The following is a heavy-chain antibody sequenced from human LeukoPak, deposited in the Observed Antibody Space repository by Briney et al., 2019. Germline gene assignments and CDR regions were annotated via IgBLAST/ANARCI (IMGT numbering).Heavy chain of an antibody. CDR2: IRSKAYGGTT. CDR3: TRDVVAGLYYYYYYYMDV. V-gene: IGHV3-49*03. Sequence: QSGGSLRLSCTASGFTFCDYAMSWFRQAPGKGLEWVGFIRSKAYGGTTEYAASVKGRFTISRDDSKSIAYLQMNSLKTEDTAVYYCTRDVVAGLYYYYYYYMDVWGKGTTVTVSS. CDR1: GFTFCDYA. D-gene: IGHD6-19*01. J-gene: IGHJ6*03.